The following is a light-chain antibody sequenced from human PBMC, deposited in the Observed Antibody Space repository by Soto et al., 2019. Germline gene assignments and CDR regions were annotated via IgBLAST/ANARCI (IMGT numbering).Light chain of an antibody. J-gene: IGLJ2*01. V-gene: IGLV8-61*01. CDR2: STN. CDR3: ALYVGSGTVV. Sequence: QAVVSQEPSFSMSPGETVTLTCGLTSASVLTSYYPSWYQQTPGQAPRTLIYSTNIRSSGVPDRFSGSILGNKAALTITGAQADDESDYYCALYVGSGTVVFGGGTKLTVL. CDR1: SASVLTSYY.